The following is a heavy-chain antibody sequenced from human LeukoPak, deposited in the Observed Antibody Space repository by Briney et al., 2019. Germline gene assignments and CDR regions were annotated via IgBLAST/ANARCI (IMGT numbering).Heavy chain of an antibody. CDR2: INSDGRSA. V-gene: IGHV3-74*01. CDR1: GFAFSRYW. J-gene: IGHJ4*02. CDR3: TRVSTTDDY. Sequence: PGGSLRLSCAASGFAFSRYWMHWVRQAPGKGLVWVSRINSDGRSAVYADSVKGRFTTSRDNAKNTLYLQMGSLRAEDTAVYYCTRVSTTDDYWGQGTLVTVSS. D-gene: IGHD2/OR15-2a*01.